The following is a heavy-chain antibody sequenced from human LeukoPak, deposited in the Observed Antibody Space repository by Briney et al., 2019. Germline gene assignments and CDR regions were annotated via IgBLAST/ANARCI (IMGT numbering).Heavy chain of an antibody. CDR3: ARDNGSRSYSSGWQGTFDY. Sequence: SVKVSCKASGGTFSSYAISWVRQAPGQGLEWMGGIIPIFGTANYAQKFQGRVTITTDESTSTAYMELSSLRSEDTAVYYCARDNGSRSYSSGWQGTFDYWGQGTLVTVSS. CDR2: IIPIFGTA. J-gene: IGHJ4*02. D-gene: IGHD6-19*01. V-gene: IGHV1-69*05. CDR1: GGTFSSYA.